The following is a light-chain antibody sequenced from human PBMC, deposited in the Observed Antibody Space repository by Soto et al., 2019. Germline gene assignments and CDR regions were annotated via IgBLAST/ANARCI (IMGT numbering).Light chain of an antibody. V-gene: IGLV2-14*02. Sequence: QSALTQPASVSGSPGQSITISCTGTSSDVGSYNLVSWYQQHPGRAPKLMIYDVSNRPSGVSDRFSGSKSGNTASLTISGLQAEDEAEYYCTSYTSSTPFYVFGTGTKVTVL. J-gene: IGLJ1*01. CDR1: SSDVGSYNL. CDR2: DVS. CDR3: TSYTSSTPFYV.